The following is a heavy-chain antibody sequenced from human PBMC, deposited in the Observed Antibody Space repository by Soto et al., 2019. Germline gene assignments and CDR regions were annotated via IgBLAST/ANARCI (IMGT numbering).Heavy chain of an antibody. V-gene: IGHV4-34*01. CDR3: ARGVDSWSGYLF. CDR2: IHHSGST. Sequence: QVHLQQGGAGRLKPSETLSLTCALYGGSLDGYYWSWIRQSPGKGLEWIGEIHHSGSTKYNPSLKIRVSLLVDTSTKQFSLKLTSVTAADRGVYCCARGVDSWSGYLFWGQGTPVTVSS. CDR1: GGSLDGYY. D-gene: IGHD3-3*01. J-gene: IGHJ4*02.